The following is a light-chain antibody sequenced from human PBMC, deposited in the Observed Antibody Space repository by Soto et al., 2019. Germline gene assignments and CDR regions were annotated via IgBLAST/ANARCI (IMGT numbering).Light chain of an antibody. Sequence: QTVVTQEPAFSVSPGGTVTLTCGLTSGSVSTTYYPSWYQQTPGQAPRTLIYTTNTRSSGVPDRFSGSILGNKAALTITGAQADDESHYYCGLYMGSGISVFGGGIKLTVL. CDR1: SGSVSTTYY. J-gene: IGLJ3*02. CDR2: TTN. CDR3: GLYMGSGISV. V-gene: IGLV8-61*01.